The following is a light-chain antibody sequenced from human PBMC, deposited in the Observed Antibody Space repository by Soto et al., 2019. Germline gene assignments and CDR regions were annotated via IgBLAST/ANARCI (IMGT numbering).Light chain of an antibody. J-gene: IGLJ1*01. CDR2: DVS. CDR1: SIDVGGYNY. CDR3: CSYAGSFYV. V-gene: IGLV2-11*01. Sequence: QSALTQPSSVSGSPGQSVTISCIGTSIDVGGYNYVSWYQQHPGKAPKFMIYDVSKRPSGVPDRFSGSKSGNTASLTISGLQAEDEADYYCCSYAGSFYVFGTGTQLTVL.